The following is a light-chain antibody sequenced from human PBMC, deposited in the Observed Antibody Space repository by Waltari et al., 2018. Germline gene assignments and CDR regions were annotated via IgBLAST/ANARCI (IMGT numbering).Light chain of an antibody. Sequence: EIVMTQSPATLSVSPGERATLACRASRCVSSNVACYHQTPGQAPRLLIYAASTRATGSPARYSGSGSGTDFTLTTGSLQSEDFAVYCCQQYDDWPPWTFGQGTKVEIK. V-gene: IGKV3-15*01. CDR3: QQYDDWPPWT. CDR2: AAS. J-gene: IGKJ1*01. CDR1: RCVSSN.